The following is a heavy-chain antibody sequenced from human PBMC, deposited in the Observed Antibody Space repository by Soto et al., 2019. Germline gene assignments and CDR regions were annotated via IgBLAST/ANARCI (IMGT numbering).Heavy chain of an antibody. CDR2: INSDGSST. Sequence: EVQLVESGGGLVQPGGSLRLSCAASGFTFSSYWMHWVRQAPGKGLVWVSRINSDGSSTTYADSVKGRFTISRDNAKNPLYLHLNRLRAEDTAVYYCARDQGYCSGGSCYVAGYWGQGTLVTVSS. V-gene: IGHV3-74*01. CDR3: ARDQGYCSGGSCYVAGY. D-gene: IGHD2-15*01. CDR1: GFTFSSYW. J-gene: IGHJ4*02.